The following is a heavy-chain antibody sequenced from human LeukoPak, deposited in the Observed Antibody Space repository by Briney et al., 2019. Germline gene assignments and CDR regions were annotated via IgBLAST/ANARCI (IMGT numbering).Heavy chain of an antibody. V-gene: IGHV3-53*01. CDR2: IYSGGST. CDR1: GFTVSSNY. D-gene: IGHD3-22*01. CDR3: ARVTYYYDSSGFDAFDI. Sequence: PGGSLRLSCAASGFTVSSNYMSWVRQAPGKGLEWVSVIYSGGSTYYADSVKARFTISRDNPKNTLYLQMNSLRAEDTAVYYCARVTYYYDSSGFDAFDIWGQGTMVTVSS. J-gene: IGHJ3*02.